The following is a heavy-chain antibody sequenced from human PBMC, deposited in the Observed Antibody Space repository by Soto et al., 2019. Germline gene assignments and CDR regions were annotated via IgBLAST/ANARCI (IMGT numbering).Heavy chain of an antibody. CDR1: GFTFSNYA. Sequence: EVQLLDSGGGLVQPGGSLRLSCAASGFTFSNYAMSWVRQAPGKGLAWVSAIVGGGDSTYYADSVKGRFTISMDNSKNTLHLQINRLRAEDTAVYFCAKESLGIAPTVTGYWGQGTLVTGSS. J-gene: IGHJ4*02. V-gene: IGHV3-23*01. CDR2: IVGGGDST. CDR3: AKESLGIAPTVTGY. D-gene: IGHD6-13*01.